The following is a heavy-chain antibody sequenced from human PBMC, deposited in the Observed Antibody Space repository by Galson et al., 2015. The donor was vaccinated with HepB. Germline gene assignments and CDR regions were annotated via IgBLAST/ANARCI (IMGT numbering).Heavy chain of an antibody. CDR2: IYYSGST. CDR1: GGSISSYY. Sequence: SETLSLTCTVSGGSISSYYWSWIRQPPGKGLEWIGYIYYSGSTNYNPSLKSRVTISVDTSKNQFSLKLSSVTAADTAVYYCARGGVLLWFGELYRGDYYYGMDVWGQGTTVTVSS. V-gene: IGHV4-59*01. D-gene: IGHD3-10*01. CDR3: ARGGVLLWFGELYRGDYYYGMDV. J-gene: IGHJ6*02.